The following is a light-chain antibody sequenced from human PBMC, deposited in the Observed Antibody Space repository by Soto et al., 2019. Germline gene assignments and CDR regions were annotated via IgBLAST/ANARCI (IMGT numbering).Light chain of an antibody. CDR3: SSYTSGFYV. CDR1: GSDVGGYNY. Sequence: QSVLTQPASVSGSPGQSITISCTGTGSDVGGYNYVSWYQQHPGKAPKLMIYDVSDRPSGVSNRFSGSKSGNTASLTISGLQAEDEADYYCSSYTSGFYVFGTGTRSPS. J-gene: IGLJ1*01. CDR2: DVS. V-gene: IGLV2-14*01.